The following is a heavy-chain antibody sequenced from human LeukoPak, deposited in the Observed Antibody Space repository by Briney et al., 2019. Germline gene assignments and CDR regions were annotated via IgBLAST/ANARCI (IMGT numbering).Heavy chain of an antibody. V-gene: IGHV4-34*01. CDR2: INHSGST. D-gene: IGHD6-13*01. J-gene: IGHJ4*02. CDR1: GGSFSGYY. CDR3: ARGPGIAAAGISLLLVFDY. Sequence: PSETLSLTCAVYGGSFSGYYWSWIRQPPGKGLEWIGEINHSGSTNYNPSLKSRVTISVDTSKNQFSLKLSSVTAADTAVYYCARGPGIAAAGISLLLVFDYWGQGTLVTVSS.